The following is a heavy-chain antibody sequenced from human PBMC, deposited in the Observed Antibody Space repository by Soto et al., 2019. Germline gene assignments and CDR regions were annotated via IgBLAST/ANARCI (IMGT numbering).Heavy chain of an antibody. Sequence: PGGSLRLSCAASGFTFSSYSMNWVRQAPGKGLEWVSSISSSSSYIYYADSVKGRFTISRDNAKNSLYLQMNSLRAEDTAVYYCARVRGVTSGMDVWGQGTTVTVSS. J-gene: IGHJ6*02. V-gene: IGHV3-21*01. CDR3: ARVRGVTSGMDV. CDR2: ISSSSSYI. CDR1: GFTFSSYS. D-gene: IGHD3-16*02.